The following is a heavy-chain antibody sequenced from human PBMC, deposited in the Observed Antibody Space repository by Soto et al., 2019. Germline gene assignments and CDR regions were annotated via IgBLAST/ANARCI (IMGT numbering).Heavy chain of an antibody. CDR3: NISPAAEGRGRFDY. D-gene: IGHD6-13*01. CDR1: GGTFSSYA. CDR2: IIPIFGTA. J-gene: IGHJ4*02. V-gene: IGHV1-69*12. Sequence: QVQLVQSGAEVKKPGSSVKVSCKASGGTFSSYAISWVRQAPGQGLEWMGGIIPIFGTANYAQKFQGRVTITADESTSTADMELSSLRSEDTAVYYCNISPAAEGRGRFDYWGQGTLVTVSS.